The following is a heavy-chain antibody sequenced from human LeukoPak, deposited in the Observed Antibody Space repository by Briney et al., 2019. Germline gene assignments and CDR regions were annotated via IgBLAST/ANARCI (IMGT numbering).Heavy chain of an antibody. V-gene: IGHV4-34*01. Sequence: SETLSLTCGVYGGSFNGYYWSWIRQLPGRGLEWIGEINRSGSTSYNPSLKSRVTISVDTSKNQFSLKLSSVTAADTAVYYCARWYYSGWAFDYWGQGTLVTVSS. CDR3: ARWYYSGWAFDY. D-gene: IGHD6-19*01. J-gene: IGHJ4*02. CDR1: GGSFNGYY. CDR2: INRSGST.